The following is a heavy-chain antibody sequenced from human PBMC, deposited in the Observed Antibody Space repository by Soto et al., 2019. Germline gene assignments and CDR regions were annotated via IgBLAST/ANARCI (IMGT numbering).Heavy chain of an antibody. CDR3: ARDTGLAPTVWGY. Sequence: QVQLQESGPGLVKPSQTLSLTCSVSGDSIRGGGHYWNWIRQFPGKGLEWIGYVYHSGSTHYKPSLRGRLTISIDTSKNQFSLRLISLTAADTALYYCARDTGLAPTVWGYWGHGTQVTVSS. V-gene: IGHV4-31*03. D-gene: IGHD7-27*01. CDR2: VYHSGST. J-gene: IGHJ4*03. CDR1: GDSIRGGGHY.